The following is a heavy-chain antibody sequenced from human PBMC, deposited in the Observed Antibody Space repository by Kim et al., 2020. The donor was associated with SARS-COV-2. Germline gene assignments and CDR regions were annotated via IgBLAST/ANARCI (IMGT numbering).Heavy chain of an antibody. CDR2: INPNSGGT. CDR3: ASGELGYCSGGSCYSTESNAFDI. J-gene: IGHJ3*02. Sequence: ASVKVSCKASGYTFTGYYMHWVRQAPGQGFEWMGRINPNSGGTNYAQKFQGRVTMTRDTSISTAYMELSRLRSDDTAVYYCASGELGYCSGGSCYSTESNAFDIWGQGTMVTVSS. CDR1: GYTFTGYY. D-gene: IGHD2-15*01. V-gene: IGHV1-2*06.